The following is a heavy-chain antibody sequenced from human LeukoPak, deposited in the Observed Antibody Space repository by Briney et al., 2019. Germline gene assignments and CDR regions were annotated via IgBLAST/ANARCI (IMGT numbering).Heavy chain of an antibody. CDR1: GYTFTSYA. CDR3: ARDGDYGDYGVNWFDP. D-gene: IGHD4-17*01. J-gene: IGHJ5*02. V-gene: IGHV1-3*01. Sequence: ASVKVSCKASGYTFTSYAMHWVRQAPGQRLEWMGWINAGNGNTKYSQKFQGRVTITRDTSASTAYMELSSLRSEDTAVYYCARDGDYGDYGVNWFDPWGQGTLATVSS. CDR2: INAGNGNT.